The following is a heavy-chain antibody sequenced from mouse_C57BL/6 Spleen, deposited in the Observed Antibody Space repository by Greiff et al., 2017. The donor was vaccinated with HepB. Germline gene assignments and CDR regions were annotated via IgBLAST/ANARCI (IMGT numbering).Heavy chain of an antibody. D-gene: IGHD4-1*01. CDR1: GYTFTSYW. V-gene: IGHV1-53*01. CDR3: ARGKGLGPFDY. CDR2: INPSNGGT. J-gene: IGHJ2*01. Sequence: QVHVKQPGTELVKPGASVKLSCKASGYTFTSYWMHWVKQRPGQGLEWIGNINPSNGGTNYNEKFKSKATLTVDKSSSTAYMQLSSLTSEDSAVYYCARGKGLGPFDYWGQGTTLTVSS.